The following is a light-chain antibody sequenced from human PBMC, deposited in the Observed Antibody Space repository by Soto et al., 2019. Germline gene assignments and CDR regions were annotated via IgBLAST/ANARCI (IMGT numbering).Light chain of an antibody. V-gene: IGKV3-20*01. CDR2: SAS. J-gene: IGKJ1*01. CDR3: QQYGSEPRT. CDR1: QSVSNF. Sequence: EIVLTQSPATLSLSPGETATLSCRASQSVSNFLAWYQQKPGQPPRLLIYSASGRATGIPDRFSGSGSGTDFTLTISSLEPEDSAVYYCQQYGSEPRTFGQGTKVEVK.